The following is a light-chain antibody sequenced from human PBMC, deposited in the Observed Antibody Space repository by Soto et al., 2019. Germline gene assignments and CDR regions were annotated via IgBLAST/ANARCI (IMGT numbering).Light chain of an antibody. J-gene: IGKJ2*01. CDR2: AAS. V-gene: IGKV1-39*01. CDR3: RQSQSIPYT. CDR1: QTISSY. Sequence: DIQMTQSPSSLSASVVDRVTITCRASQTISSYLNWYQQKPGKAPKLLIYAASSLQSGVPSRFSGSGYETDFTLTISSLQPEDFATYYGRQSQSIPYTVGQGTKLEIK.